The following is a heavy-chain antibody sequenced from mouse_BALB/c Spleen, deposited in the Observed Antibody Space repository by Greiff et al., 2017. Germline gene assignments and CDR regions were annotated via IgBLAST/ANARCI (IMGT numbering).Heavy chain of an antibody. V-gene: IGHV1-20*02. Sequence: VQLKESGPELVKPGASVKISCKASGYSFTGYFMNWVMQSHGKSLEWIGRINPYNGDTFYNQKFKGKATLTVDKSSSTAHMELRSLASEDSAVYYCARGGFYGNSPFAYWGQGTLVTVSA. CDR1: GYSFTGYF. CDR3: ARGGFYGNSPFAY. CDR2: INPYNGDT. J-gene: IGHJ3*01. D-gene: IGHD2-1*01.